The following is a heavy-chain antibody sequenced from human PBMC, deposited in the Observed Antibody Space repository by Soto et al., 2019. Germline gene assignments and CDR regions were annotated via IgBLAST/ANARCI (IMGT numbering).Heavy chain of an antibody. J-gene: IGHJ5*02. V-gene: IGHV3-21*04. CDR1: GFTFSSYS. D-gene: IGHD6-13*01. CDR3: ARDQPAAGTFPAFEP. CDR2: ISSSSSYI. Sequence: VGSLRLSCAASGFTFSSYSMNWVRHAPGKGLEWVSSISSSSSYIYYADSVKGRFTISRDNAKNSLYLQMNSLRAEDTAVYYCARDQPAAGTFPAFEPWCQGTLVTVSS.